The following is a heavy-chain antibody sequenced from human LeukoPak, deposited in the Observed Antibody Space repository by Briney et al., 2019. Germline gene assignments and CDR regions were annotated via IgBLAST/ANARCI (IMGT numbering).Heavy chain of an antibody. CDR2: MYYSGST. CDR1: GGSISSYY. J-gene: IGHJ4*02. Sequence: SETLSLTCTVSGGSISSYYWSWIRQPPGKGLEWIGYMYYSGSTNYNPSLKSRVTISVDTSNNQFSLKLSSVTAADTAVYYCASSSSWYRSSGRYFDSWGQGTLVTVSS. CDR3: ASSSSWYRSSGRYFDS. D-gene: IGHD6-13*01. V-gene: IGHV4-59*01.